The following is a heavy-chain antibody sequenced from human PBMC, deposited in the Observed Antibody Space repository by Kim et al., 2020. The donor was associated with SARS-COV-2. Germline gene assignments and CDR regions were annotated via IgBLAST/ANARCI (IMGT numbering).Heavy chain of an antibody. J-gene: IGHJ4*02. V-gene: IGHV3-7*01. CDR3: ASTASLSY. Sequence: GGSLRLSCAASGFSFNKYYMTWVRQAPGKGLEWVANIKEDGSAKNYVDSVRGRFTISRDNTQNSVYLQMNSLRAEDTAVYYCASTASLSYWGQGTLVFVS. CDR1: GFSFNKYY. D-gene: IGHD6-6*01. CDR2: IKEDGSAK.